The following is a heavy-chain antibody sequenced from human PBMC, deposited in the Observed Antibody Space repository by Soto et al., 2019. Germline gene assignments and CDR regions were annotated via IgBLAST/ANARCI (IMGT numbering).Heavy chain of an antibody. CDR2: IGSGGSFI. D-gene: IGHD3-22*01. CDR3: VRLYDSSGYYYFDY. Sequence: GGSLRLSCAASGFTFSRYSMNWVRQAPGRGPEWVSSIGSGGSFIYYADSLKGRFTISRDNAKNSLYLQMTSLRAEDTAVYYCVRLYDSSGYYYFDYWGQGTPVTVSS. J-gene: IGHJ4*01. CDR1: GFTFSRYS. V-gene: IGHV3-21*01.